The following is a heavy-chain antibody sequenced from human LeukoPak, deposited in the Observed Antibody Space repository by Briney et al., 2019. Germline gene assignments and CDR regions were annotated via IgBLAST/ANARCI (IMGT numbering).Heavy chain of an antibody. CDR2: INHSGST. J-gene: IGHJ4*02. D-gene: IGHD6-13*01. CDR1: GGSFSGYY. V-gene: IGHV4-34*01. Sequence: SETLSLTCAVYGGSFSGYYWSWIHQPPGKGLEWIGEINHSGSTNYNPSLKSRVTISVDTSKNQFSLKLSSVTAADTAVYYCARGPRIAAPIDYWGQGTLVTVSS. CDR3: ARGPRIAAPIDY.